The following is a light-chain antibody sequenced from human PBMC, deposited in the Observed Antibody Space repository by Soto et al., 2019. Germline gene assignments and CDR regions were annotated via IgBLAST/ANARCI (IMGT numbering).Light chain of an antibody. V-gene: IGLV1-44*01. CDR1: SSTIGRNT. J-gene: IGLJ3*02. Sequence: QSVLTQPPSASGTPGQRVTIPCSGSSSTIGRNTVNWFQQFPGTAPKLLIQSDNQRPSGVPDRFSGSKSGTSASLAVSGLQSEDEATYYCAAWDDSLNGHWVFGGGTKVTVL. CDR3: AAWDDSLNGHWV. CDR2: SDN.